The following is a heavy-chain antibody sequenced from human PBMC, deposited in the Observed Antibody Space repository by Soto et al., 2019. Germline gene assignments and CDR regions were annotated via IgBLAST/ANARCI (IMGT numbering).Heavy chain of an antibody. J-gene: IGHJ5*02. CDR1: GFTFDSYD. CDR3: ARGPPLFDP. V-gene: IGHV3-48*02. CDR2: ISISSSSI. Sequence: SGGSLRLSCSASGFTFDSYDMNWVCQAPGKGLEWVSYISISSSSIYYADSVKGRFTISRDNAKNSLYLQMNSLRDEDTAVYYCARGPPLFDPWGQGTLVTVSS.